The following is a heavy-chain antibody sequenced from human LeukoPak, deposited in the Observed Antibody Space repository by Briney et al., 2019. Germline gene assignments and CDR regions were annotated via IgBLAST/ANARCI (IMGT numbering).Heavy chain of an antibody. CDR1: GFTFSSYA. J-gene: IGHJ4*02. Sequence: PGGSLRLSCAASGFTFSSYAMSWVRQAPGRGLEWVSAISESGTGTYYADSVRGRFTISRDNSKSTLNLQMNSLRAEDTAVYYCAKGAPGHGDYAYWGQGTLVTVSS. CDR3: AKGAPGHGDYAY. D-gene: IGHD4-17*01. V-gene: IGHV3-23*01. CDR2: ISESGTGT.